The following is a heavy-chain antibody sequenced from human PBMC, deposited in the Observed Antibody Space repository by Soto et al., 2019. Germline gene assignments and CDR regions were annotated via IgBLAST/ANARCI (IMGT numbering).Heavy chain of an antibody. J-gene: IGHJ6*02. Sequence: SGTLSLTCTVSGGSVSSGNYYWSWIRQPPGKGLEWIGYIYYSGSTNYNPSLKSRVTISVDTSKNQFSLKLSSVTAADTAMYYCARDHLGPGSSWSHYCYYGMDVWGQGTTVTVS. V-gene: IGHV4-61*01. CDR1: GGSVSSGNYY. D-gene: IGHD6-13*01. CDR3: ARDHLGPGSSWSHYCYYGMDV. CDR2: IYYSGST.